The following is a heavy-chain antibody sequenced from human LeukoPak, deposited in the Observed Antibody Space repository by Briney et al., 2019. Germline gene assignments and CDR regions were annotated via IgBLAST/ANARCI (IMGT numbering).Heavy chain of an antibody. Sequence: SETLSLTCAVYGGSFSGYYWSWIRQPPGKGREWIGEIKHSGSTNYNPSLKSRVTISVDTSKNQFSLKLSSVTAADTAVYYCARTTEAHSWRTRYYDYYMDVWGKGTTVTVSS. CDR2: IKHSGST. CDR1: GGSFSGYY. D-gene: IGHD6-13*01. CDR3: ARTTEAHSWRTRYYDYYMDV. J-gene: IGHJ6*03. V-gene: IGHV4-34*01.